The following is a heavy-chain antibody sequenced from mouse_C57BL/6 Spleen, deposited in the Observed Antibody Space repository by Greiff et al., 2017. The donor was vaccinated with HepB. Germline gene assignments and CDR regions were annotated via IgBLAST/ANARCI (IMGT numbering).Heavy chain of an antibody. Sequence: EVQLVESGGGLVKPGGSLKLSCAASGFTFSSYAMSWVRQTPEKRLEWVATISDGGSYTYYPDNVKGRFTISRDNAKNNLYLQMSHLKSEDTAMYYCAREGGVRRGLDYFDYWGQGTTLTVSS. J-gene: IGHJ2*01. CDR1: GFTFSSYA. D-gene: IGHD2-14*01. V-gene: IGHV5-4*01. CDR3: AREGGVRRGLDYFDY. CDR2: ISDGGSYT.